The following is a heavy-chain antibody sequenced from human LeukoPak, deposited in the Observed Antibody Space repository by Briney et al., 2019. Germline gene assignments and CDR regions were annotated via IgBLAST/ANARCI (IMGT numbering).Heavy chain of an antibody. CDR2: ISYDGSNK. D-gene: IGHD1-26*01. J-gene: IGHJ5*02. Sequence: PGGSLRLSCAASGFTFSSYSMTWVRQAPGKGLEWVAVISYDGSNKYYADSVKGRFTISRDNSKNTLYLQMNSLRAEDTAVYYCARDEELLPIDPWGQGTLVTVSS. V-gene: IGHV3-30*03. CDR1: GFTFSSYS. CDR3: ARDEELLPIDP.